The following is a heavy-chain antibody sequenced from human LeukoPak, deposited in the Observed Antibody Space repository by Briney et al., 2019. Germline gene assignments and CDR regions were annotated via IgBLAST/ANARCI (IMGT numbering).Heavy chain of an antibody. Sequence: SETLSLTCTVSGGSISSGDYYWSWICQPPGKGLEWIAYMYYSGSTYYNPSLKSRVTMSADTSKNQLSLKLSSVTAADTAVYYCARPYYYDSRIDPWARESWSPSPQ. D-gene: IGHD3-22*01. V-gene: IGHV4-30-4*01. CDR3: ARPYYYDSRIDP. J-gene: IGHJ5*02. CDR1: GGSISSGDYY. CDR2: MYYSGST.